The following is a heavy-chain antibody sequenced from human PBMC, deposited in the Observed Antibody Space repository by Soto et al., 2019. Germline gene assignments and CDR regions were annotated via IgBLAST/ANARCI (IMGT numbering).Heavy chain of an antibody. Sequence: SETLSRTCTVSGGSISSYYWSWIRQPPGKGLEWIGYIYYSGSTNYNPSLKSRVTISVDTSKNQFSLKLSSVTAADTAVYYGALGAAAEGWLDPWGQGTLVTVSS. J-gene: IGHJ5*02. D-gene: IGHD6-13*01. CDR3: ALGAAAEGWLDP. CDR2: IYYSGST. V-gene: IGHV4-59*01. CDR1: GGSISSYY.